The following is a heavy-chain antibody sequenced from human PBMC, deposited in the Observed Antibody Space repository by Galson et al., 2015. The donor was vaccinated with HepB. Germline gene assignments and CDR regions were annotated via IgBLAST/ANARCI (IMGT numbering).Heavy chain of an antibody. CDR1: GYTLTNHY. CDR2: INPSGGST. V-gene: IGHV1-46*01. J-gene: IGHJ4*02. Sequence: SVKVSCKASGYTLTNHYMHWVRQAPGQGLEWMGIINPSGGSTSYTENFHGRVTMTRDTSTSTVYMELASLRSDDTALYYCARLAPRGPADYWGQGTLVTVSS. D-gene: IGHD3-3*02. CDR3: ARLAPRGPADY.